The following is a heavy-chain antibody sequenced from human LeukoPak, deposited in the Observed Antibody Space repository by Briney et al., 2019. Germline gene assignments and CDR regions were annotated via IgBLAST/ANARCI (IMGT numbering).Heavy chain of an antibody. J-gene: IGHJ4*02. CDR2: IHHSGIT. V-gene: IGHV4-38-2*02. CDR3: ARDLYDDNRCFDF. CDR1: VYSISSGYY. D-gene: IGHD1-14*01. Sequence: SQTLSLTCTVSVYSISSGYYWGWIRQPPGKGLEWIGSIHHSGITYYNPSLKSRVTISVATSKNQFSLRVDSVTAADTAVYYCARDLYDDNRCFDFWGQGILVTVSS.